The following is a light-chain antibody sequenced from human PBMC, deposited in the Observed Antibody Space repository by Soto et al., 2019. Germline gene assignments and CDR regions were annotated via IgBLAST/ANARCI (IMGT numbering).Light chain of an antibody. CDR2: DTS. Sequence: EIVLTQSPATLSLSPGERATLSCRASQTVGSYLAWFRQTPGQTPRLLIYDTSIRATGVPARFSGGGSGTDFTLNISCLEAEDFAIYYCQQRSDWPPTFGQGTKV. CDR1: QTVGSY. J-gene: IGKJ1*01. V-gene: IGKV3-11*01. CDR3: QQRSDWPPT.